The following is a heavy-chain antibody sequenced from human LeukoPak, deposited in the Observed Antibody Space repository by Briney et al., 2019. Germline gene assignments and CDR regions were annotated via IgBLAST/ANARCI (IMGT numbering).Heavy chain of an antibody. CDR2: INHLGTT. J-gene: IGHJ2*01. V-gene: IGHV4-34*01. CDR1: GESLSGYY. CDR3: ARDLHGGNSFTSDWYFDL. Sequence: SETLSLTCVVYGESLSGYYWSWIRQPPGKGLEWIGQINHLGTTNYNPSLKSRVTILEDTSKNQFSLKMTSVNAADTAVYYCARDLHGGNSFTSDWYFDLWGRGTLVTVSS. D-gene: IGHD4-23*01.